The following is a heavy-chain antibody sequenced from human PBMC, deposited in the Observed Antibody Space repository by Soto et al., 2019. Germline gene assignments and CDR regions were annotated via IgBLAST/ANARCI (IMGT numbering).Heavy chain of an antibody. J-gene: IGHJ6*02. D-gene: IGHD2-2*02. CDR3: ARVGQYRHQAIITEYFGMDV. CDR2: IIPIFGGA. V-gene: IGHV1-69*01. CDR1: GVTFSNAA. Sequence: VQVVQSEAEAKKPGSSVKLSCEVSGVTFSNAAFSWVRQAPGQGLAWMGGIIPIFGGAKYAQKFQGRVEITEDELTDILYMEVTSLTIDDTAVYFCARVGQYRHQAIITEYFGMDVWGQGTTVTVS.